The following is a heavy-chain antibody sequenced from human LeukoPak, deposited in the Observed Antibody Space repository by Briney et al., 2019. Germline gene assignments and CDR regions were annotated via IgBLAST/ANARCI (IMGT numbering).Heavy chain of an antibody. CDR2: IWYDGSNK. CDR1: GFTFSSYG. D-gene: IGHD3-22*01. Sequence: PGGSLRLSCAASGFTFSSYGMHWVRQAPGKGLEWVAVIWYDGSNKYYADSVKGRFTISRDNSKNTLYLQMNSLRAEDTAVYYCAREYYDSSGYYYPLNYWGHGTLVTVSS. J-gene: IGHJ4*01. V-gene: IGHV3-33*01. CDR3: AREYYDSSGYYYPLNY.